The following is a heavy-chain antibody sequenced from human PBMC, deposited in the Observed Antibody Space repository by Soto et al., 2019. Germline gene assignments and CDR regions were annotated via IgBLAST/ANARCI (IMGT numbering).Heavy chain of an antibody. CDR3: AREILSPDFYFHGMDV. V-gene: IGHV1-18*04. J-gene: IGHJ6*02. CDR2: ISAKKGNT. D-gene: IGHD2-15*01. Sequence: QGQLVQSGAEVKKPGASVKVSCKASGDTFTSYGIIWVRQAPGQGREWMGWISAKKGNTKYAQKFQGRVTMTTDTSTSTAYMELRSLRSDDTAVYYCAREILSPDFYFHGMDVWGQGTTVTVSS. CDR1: GDTFTSYG.